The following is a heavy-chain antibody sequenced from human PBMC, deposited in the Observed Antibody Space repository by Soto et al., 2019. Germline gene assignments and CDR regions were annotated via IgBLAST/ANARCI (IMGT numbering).Heavy chain of an antibody. Sequence: PSETLSLTCTVSGGSISSGDYYWSWIRQPPGKGLEWIGYIYYSGSTYYNPSLKSRVTISVDTSKNQFSLKLSSVTAADTAVYYCARVSAAALFDYWGQGTLVTVSP. CDR3: ARVSAAALFDY. V-gene: IGHV4-30-4*01. D-gene: IGHD6-13*01. J-gene: IGHJ4*02. CDR1: GGSISSGDYY. CDR2: IYYSGST.